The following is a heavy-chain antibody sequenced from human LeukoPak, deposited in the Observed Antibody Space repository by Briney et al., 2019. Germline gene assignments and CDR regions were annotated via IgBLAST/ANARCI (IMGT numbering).Heavy chain of an antibody. CDR2: INTDGSST. D-gene: IGHD3-3*01. CDR3: ARDPLDYDFWSGYRTVRINWFDP. V-gene: IGHV3-74*01. CDR1: GFTFSSYW. Sequence: GGSLRLSCAASGFTFSSYWRHWVRQAPGKGLVWVSRINTDGSSTSYADSVKGGFTISRDNAKNTLYLQMNSLRAEDTAVYYCARDPLDYDFWSGYRTVRINWFDPWGQGTLVTVSS. J-gene: IGHJ5*02.